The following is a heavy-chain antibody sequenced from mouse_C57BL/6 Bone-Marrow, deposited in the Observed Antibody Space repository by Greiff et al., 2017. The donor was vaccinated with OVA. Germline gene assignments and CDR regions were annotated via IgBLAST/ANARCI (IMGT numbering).Heavy chain of an antibody. Sequence: EVMLVESGAELVRPGASVKLSCTASGFNIKDDYMHWVKQRPEQGLEWIGWIDPENGDTEYASKFQGKATITADTSSNTAYLQLSSLTSEDTAVYYCTTPEGFAYWGQGTLVTVSA. CDR3: TTPEGFAY. J-gene: IGHJ3*01. CDR1: GFNIKDDY. V-gene: IGHV14-4*01. CDR2: IDPENGDT.